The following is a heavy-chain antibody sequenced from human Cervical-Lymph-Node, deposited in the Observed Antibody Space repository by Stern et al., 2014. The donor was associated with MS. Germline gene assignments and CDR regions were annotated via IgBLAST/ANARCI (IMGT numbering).Heavy chain of an antibody. V-gene: IGHV3-30*18. CDR1: GFTFSSYG. CDR3: AKDGCSSTSCYIEEYWFDS. J-gene: IGHJ5*01. D-gene: IGHD2-2*02. Sequence: VQLVESGGGVVQPGRSLRLSCAASGFTFSSYGMHWVRQAPGKGLEWVAIISFDGRNQYYADSVKVRFTISRGNSKNTLYLQMNSLRAEDTAVYYCAKDGCSSTSCYIEEYWFDSWGQGTLVTVSS. CDR2: ISFDGRNQ.